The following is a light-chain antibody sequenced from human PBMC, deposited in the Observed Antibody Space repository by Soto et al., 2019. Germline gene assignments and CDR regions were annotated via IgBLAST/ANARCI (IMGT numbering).Light chain of an antibody. Sequence: QSALTQPASVSGSPGQSITISCTGTSSDVGGYNYVSWYQQHPGKAPKLMIYDVSNRPSGVSNRFSGSKSGNTASLTISGLPAEDEADYYCSSYTSSSTLHYVFGTGTKLTVL. CDR1: SSDVGGYNY. CDR2: DVS. V-gene: IGLV2-14*01. CDR3: SSYTSSSTLHYV. J-gene: IGLJ1*01.